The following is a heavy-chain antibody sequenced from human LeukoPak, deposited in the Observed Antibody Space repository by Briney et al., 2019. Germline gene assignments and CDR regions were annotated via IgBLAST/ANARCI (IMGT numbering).Heavy chain of an antibody. D-gene: IGHD1-26*01. CDR2: ISAYNDNT. CDR1: GYTFTSYG. J-gene: IGHJ4*02. Sequence: ASVKVSCKASGYTFTSYGISWVRQAPGQGREWMVWISAYNDNTNYAQKLQGRVTITTDTSTSTAYMELRSLRSDDTAVYYCVRDGVGSPPLDYWGQGTLVTVSS. V-gene: IGHV1-18*01. CDR3: VRDGVGSPPLDY.